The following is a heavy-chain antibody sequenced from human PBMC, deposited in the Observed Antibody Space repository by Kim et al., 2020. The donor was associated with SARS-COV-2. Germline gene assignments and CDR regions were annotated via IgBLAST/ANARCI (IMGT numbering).Heavy chain of an antibody. V-gene: IGHV3-30*18. Sequence: GGSLRLSCAASGFTFSSYGMHWVRQAPGKGLEWVAVISYDGSNKYYADSVKGRFTISRDNSKNTLYLQMNSLRAEDTAVYYCANCFPSDQYDYVWGRRDWYFDLWGRGTLVTVSS. CDR1: GFTFSSYG. J-gene: IGHJ2*01. CDR2: ISYDGSNK. D-gene: IGHD3-16*01. CDR3: ANCFPSDQYDYVWGRRDWYFDL.